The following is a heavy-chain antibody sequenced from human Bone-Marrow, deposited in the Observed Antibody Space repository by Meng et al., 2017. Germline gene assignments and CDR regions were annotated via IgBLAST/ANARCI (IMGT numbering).Heavy chain of an antibody. J-gene: IGHJ4*02. CDR2: IRSKANSYAT. Sequence: GESLKISCAASGFTFSGSAMHWVRQASGKGLEWVGRIRSKANSYATAYAASVKGRFTISRDDSKNTEYLQMNSLKTEDTDVYYCTRTYYYDSSGYYSFDYWGQGTLVTVSS. V-gene: IGHV3-73*01. CDR1: GFTFSGSA. D-gene: IGHD3-22*01. CDR3: TRTYYYDSSGYYSFDY.